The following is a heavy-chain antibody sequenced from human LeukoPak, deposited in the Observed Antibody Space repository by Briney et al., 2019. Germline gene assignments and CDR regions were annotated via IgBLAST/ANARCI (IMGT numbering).Heavy chain of an antibody. V-gene: IGHV3-74*01. D-gene: IGHD3-22*01. CDR3: ARDLERYYDRSGYYHGFDI. Sequence: GGSLRLSCAASGFTFSSYWMHWVRQGPGKGLVWVSRINSDGSSTSYADSVKGRITISRDNAKNSLSLQMNSLRAEDTAVYYCARDLERYYDRSGYYHGFDIWGQGTMVTVSS. CDR1: GFTFSSYW. J-gene: IGHJ3*02. CDR2: INSDGSST.